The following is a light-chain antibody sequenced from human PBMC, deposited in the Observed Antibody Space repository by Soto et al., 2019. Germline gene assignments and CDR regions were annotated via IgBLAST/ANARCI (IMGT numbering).Light chain of an antibody. CDR1: SSDVGGYNY. CDR2: DVN. V-gene: IGLV2-8*01. Sequence: QSALTQPPSASGSPGQSVAISCSGTSSDVGGYNYVSWYQQHPGEAPKLMIYDVNKRPSGVPDRFSGSKSGNTASLTVSGLKAEDEADYYCISYAGSNKPAFGGGTKLTVL. J-gene: IGLJ2*01. CDR3: ISYAGSNKPA.